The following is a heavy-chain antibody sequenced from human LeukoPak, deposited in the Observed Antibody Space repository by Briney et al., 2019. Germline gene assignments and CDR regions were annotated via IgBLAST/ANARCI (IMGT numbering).Heavy chain of an antibody. D-gene: IGHD5-18*01. CDR3: ARLLIAMTDY. CDR1: GYTFTSYW. Sequence: GESLKISCKGSGYTFTSYWIGWVRQMPGKGLEWMGITYPADAETRYSPSFQGQVTISADKSTSTAYLQWNSLRASDTAIYYCARLLIAMTDYWGQGTLVTVSS. CDR2: TYPADAET. J-gene: IGHJ4*02. V-gene: IGHV5-51*01.